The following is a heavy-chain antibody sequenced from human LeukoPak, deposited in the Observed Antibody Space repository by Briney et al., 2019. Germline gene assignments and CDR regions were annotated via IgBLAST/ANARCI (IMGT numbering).Heavy chain of an antibody. CDR1: GFTFSDYY. J-gene: IGHJ6*03. CDR3: ARDQGRGRGYSYGCWRPVYYMDV. Sequence: PGGSLRLSCAASGFTFSDYYMSWIRQAPGKGLEWVSYISRSGSTIYYADSVKGRFTISRGNAKNSLYLQMNSLRAEDTAVYYCARDQGRGRGYSYGCWRPVYYMDVWGKGTTVTVSS. D-gene: IGHD5-18*01. V-gene: IGHV3-11*04. CDR2: ISRSGSTI.